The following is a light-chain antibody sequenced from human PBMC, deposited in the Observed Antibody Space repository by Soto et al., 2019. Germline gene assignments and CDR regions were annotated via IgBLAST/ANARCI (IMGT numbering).Light chain of an antibody. Sequence: QAVLTQPPSVSGAPGQRVTISCTGSSSNIGAGYDVLWYQQLPGTAPKLLLYGNRNRPSGVPDRFSGSKSGTSASLAITGLQAEDEADYYCQSHDSSLSGSIFGGGTKLTVL. CDR1: SSNIGAGYD. CDR2: GNR. J-gene: IGLJ2*01. V-gene: IGLV1-40*01. CDR3: QSHDSSLSGSI.